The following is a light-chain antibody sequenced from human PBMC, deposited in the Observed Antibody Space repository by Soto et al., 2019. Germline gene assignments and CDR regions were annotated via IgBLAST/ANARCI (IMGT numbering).Light chain of an antibody. J-gene: IGLJ1*01. CDR1: SANIGNNF. Sequence: HSVLTQPPSSSGTPGQRVTISCSGRSANIGNNFVCWYQQLPGTAPKLLIYSDNHRPSGVPDRFSGSKSGTSASLAISGLRSEDEADYYCVAWDDSLSGLVFGTGTKVTVL. V-gene: IGLV1-47*02. CDR2: SDN. CDR3: VAWDDSLSGLV.